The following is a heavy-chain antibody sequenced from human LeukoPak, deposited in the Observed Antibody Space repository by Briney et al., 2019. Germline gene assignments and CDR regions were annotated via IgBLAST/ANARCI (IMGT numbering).Heavy chain of an antibody. J-gene: IGHJ6*02. CDR1: GYTFTVYR. D-gene: IGHD2-8*01. CDR3: ARLYEGVDV. Sequence: GASVKVSCKASGYTFTVYRIYWVRQAPGQGREWMGWINPNTGGTNYAQKFQGRVTMTRDTSISTTYMGLSRLRSDDTAVYYCARLYEGVDVWGQGTTVTVSS. V-gene: IGHV1-2*02. CDR2: INPNTGGT.